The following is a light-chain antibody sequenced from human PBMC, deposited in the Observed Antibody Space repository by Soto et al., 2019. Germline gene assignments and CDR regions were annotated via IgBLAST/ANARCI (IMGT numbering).Light chain of an antibody. Sequence: DIQMTQSPSSLSASVGDRLSITCRASQSISSYLHWYQQKSGKAPKLLIYAASSLQSGVPSRFSGSGSGTDFTVTISSLQPEDFATYFCQQSYSTPRTFGQGTKVEIK. CDR3: QQSYSTPRT. CDR2: AAS. J-gene: IGKJ1*01. CDR1: QSISSY. V-gene: IGKV1-39*01.